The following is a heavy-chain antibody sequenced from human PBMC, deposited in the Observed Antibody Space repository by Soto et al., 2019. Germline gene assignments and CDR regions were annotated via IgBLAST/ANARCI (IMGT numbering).Heavy chain of an antibody. J-gene: IGHJ6*02. CDR2: FDLEDGET. Sequence: QVQLVQSGAEVKKPGASVKVSCKVSGKTLTELSMHWVRQAPGKGLEWMGGFDLEDGETIYAQKFQGRVTMTEDTSTDTAYMELSSLRSEDTAVYYCATGHQITMVRGVIKSPRMDVWGQGTTVTVSS. V-gene: IGHV1-24*01. D-gene: IGHD3-10*01. CDR3: ATGHQITMVRGVIKSPRMDV. CDR1: GKTLTELS.